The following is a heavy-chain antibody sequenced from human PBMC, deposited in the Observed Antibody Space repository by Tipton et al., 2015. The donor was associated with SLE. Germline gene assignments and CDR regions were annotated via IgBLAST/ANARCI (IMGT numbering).Heavy chain of an antibody. V-gene: IGHV3-23*01. CDR1: GFTFSSYA. CDR2: ISGSGGST. CDR3: ARDAGQRGSSAHI. Sequence: SLRLSCAASGFTFSSYAMSWVRQAPGKGLEWVSAISGSGGSTYYADSVKGRFTISRDNSKNTLYLQMNSLRAEDTAVYYCARDAGQRGSSAHIWGQGTMVTVSS. D-gene: IGHD6-13*01. J-gene: IGHJ3*02.